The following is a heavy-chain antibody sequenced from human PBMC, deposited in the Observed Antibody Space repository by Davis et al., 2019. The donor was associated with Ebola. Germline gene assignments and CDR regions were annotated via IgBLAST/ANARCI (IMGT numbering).Heavy chain of an antibody. Sequence: GESLKISCAASGFTFSSYAMHWVRQAPGKGLEWVAVISYDGSNKYYADSVKGRFTISRDDSKSIAYLQMNSLKTEDTAVYYCTTDLVNSGSYRVYYYYGMDVWGQGTLVTVSS. CDR1: GFTFSSYA. CDR3: TTDLVNSGSYRVYYYYGMDV. J-gene: IGHJ6*02. V-gene: IGHV3-30-3*01. D-gene: IGHD1-26*01. CDR2: ISYDGSNK.